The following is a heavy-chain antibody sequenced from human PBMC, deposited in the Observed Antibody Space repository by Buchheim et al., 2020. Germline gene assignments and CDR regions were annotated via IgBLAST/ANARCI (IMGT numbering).Heavy chain of an antibody. CDR3: ARVRAGSSYRFDY. CDR1: GGSISSGGYY. V-gene: IGHV4-31*03. J-gene: IGHJ4*02. Sequence: QLQLQESGPGLMKPSQTLSLTCTVSGGSISSGGYYWSWIRQHPGKGLEWIGYIYYSGKTYCNPFLKSRVTISVDTSKNQFSLKLSSVTAADTAVYYCARVRAGSSYRFDYWGQGTL. CDR2: IYYSGKT. D-gene: IGHD6-6*01.